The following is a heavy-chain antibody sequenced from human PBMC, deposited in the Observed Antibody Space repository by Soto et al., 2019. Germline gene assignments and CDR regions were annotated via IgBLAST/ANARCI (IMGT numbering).Heavy chain of an antibody. Sequence: QVQLVQSGAEVKKPGASVKVYCKASGYTFTSYGISWVRQAPGQGLEWMGWISDYNGNTNYAQKLQGRVTMTTDTSTSTAYMELRSLRSDDTAVYYCARDPGYDFWSGYHGMDVWGQGTTVTVSS. CDR3: ARDPGYDFWSGYHGMDV. CDR2: ISDYNGNT. V-gene: IGHV1-18*04. CDR1: GYTFTSYG. J-gene: IGHJ6*02. D-gene: IGHD3-3*01.